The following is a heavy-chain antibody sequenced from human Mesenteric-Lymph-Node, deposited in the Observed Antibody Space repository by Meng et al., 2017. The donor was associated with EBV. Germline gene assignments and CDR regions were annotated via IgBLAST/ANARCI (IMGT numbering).Heavy chain of an antibody. CDR1: GSXFTAYA. D-gene: IGHD3-16*01. CDR2: INGGNGNT. V-gene: IGHV1-3*01. J-gene: IGHJ4*02. Sequence: VQLVQSGAEVXXXXXSVRGSXXXSGSXFTAYAIHWVRQAPGQRLQWMGWINGGNGNTKYAQQFEGRVTLTSDTSASTAYMELRSLRSEDTASYYCAGRLAYDYIWGTSSGLDSWGQGTLVTVSS. CDR3: AGRLAYDYIWGTSSGLDS.